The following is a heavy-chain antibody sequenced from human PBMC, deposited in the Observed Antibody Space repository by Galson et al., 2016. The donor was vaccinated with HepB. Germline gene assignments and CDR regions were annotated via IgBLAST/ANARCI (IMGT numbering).Heavy chain of an antibody. V-gene: IGHV4-59*01. D-gene: IGHD2-2*01. J-gene: IGHJ3*01. Sequence: SETLSLTCTVSGGSISSYYWSWIRQPPGKGLEWIGHIYNSGSTKYNPPLRTRAAMSIDKSKNQFSLELTSVTAADTAVYYCASSEYCTSSSCYRAFDFWGLGTMVTVSS. CDR3: ASSEYCTSSSCYRAFDF. CDR1: GGSISSYY. CDR2: IYNSGST.